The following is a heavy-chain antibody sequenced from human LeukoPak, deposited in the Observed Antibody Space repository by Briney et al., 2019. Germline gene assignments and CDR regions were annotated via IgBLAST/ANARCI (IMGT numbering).Heavy chain of an antibody. CDR2: ISSSSSYI. Sequence: KPGGSLRLSCAASGLTFSSYSMKWVRHAPGRGLEWVSSISSSSSYIYYADSVKGRFTISRDNAKNSLYLQMNSLRAEDTAVYYCSRDLSGSYMDVWGKGTTVTVSS. D-gene: IGHD1-26*01. CDR3: SRDLSGSYMDV. J-gene: IGHJ6*03. V-gene: IGHV3-21*01. CDR1: GLTFSSYS.